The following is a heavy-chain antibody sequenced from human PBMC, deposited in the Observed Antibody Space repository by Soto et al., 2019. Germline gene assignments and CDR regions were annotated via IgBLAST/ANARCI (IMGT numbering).Heavy chain of an antibody. Sequence: GGSLRLSCAASGFTFSSYEMNWVRQAPGKGLEWVSYISSSGSTIYYADSVKGRFTISRDNAKNSLYLQMNSLRAEDTALYYCARQTRSESFDIWGQGTMVTVSS. CDR2: ISSSGSTI. CDR1: GFTFSSYE. V-gene: IGHV3-48*03. J-gene: IGHJ3*02. CDR3: ARQTRSESFDI. D-gene: IGHD2-15*01.